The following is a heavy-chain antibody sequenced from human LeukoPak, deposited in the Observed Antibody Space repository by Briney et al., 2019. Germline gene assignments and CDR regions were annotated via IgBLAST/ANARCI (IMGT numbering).Heavy chain of an antibody. Sequence: SVKVSCKASGGTFSSYAISWVRQAPGQGLEWMGRIIPILGIANYAQRFQGRVTITADKSTSTAYMELSSLRSEDTAVYYCARELRPGGYDSHYYYGMDVWGQGTTVTVSS. CDR1: GGTFSSYA. CDR3: ARELRPGGYDSHYYYGMDV. D-gene: IGHD5-12*01. V-gene: IGHV1-69*04. J-gene: IGHJ6*02. CDR2: IIPILGIA.